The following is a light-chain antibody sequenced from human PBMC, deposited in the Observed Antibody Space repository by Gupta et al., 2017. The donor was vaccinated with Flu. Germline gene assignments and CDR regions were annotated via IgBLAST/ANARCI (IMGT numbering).Light chain of an antibody. Sequence: DIQMTQSPSSLSASMGDRVTITCRASQNIFTWLAWYQRKPGKVPKLLIYKASNLKSGVPSRCSGSGSGTDFTFTISSLQPDDSATYYCQQYHGSWTSGQGTKVEIK. CDR2: KAS. CDR1: QNIFTW. V-gene: IGKV1-5*03. J-gene: IGKJ1*01. CDR3: QQYHGSWT.